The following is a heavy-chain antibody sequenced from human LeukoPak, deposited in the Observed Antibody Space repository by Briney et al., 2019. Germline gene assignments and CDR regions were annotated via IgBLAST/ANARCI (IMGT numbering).Heavy chain of an antibody. D-gene: IGHD2-15*01. V-gene: IGHV4-59*12. CDR2: IYYSGST. CDR1: GGSISSYY. Sequence: SETLSLTCTVSGGSISSYYWSWIRQPPGKGLEWIGYIYYSGSTNYNPSLKSRVTISVDTSKNQFSLKLSSVTAADTAVYYCARDNSVDIGPFDYWGQGTLVTVSS. J-gene: IGHJ4*02. CDR3: ARDNSVDIGPFDY.